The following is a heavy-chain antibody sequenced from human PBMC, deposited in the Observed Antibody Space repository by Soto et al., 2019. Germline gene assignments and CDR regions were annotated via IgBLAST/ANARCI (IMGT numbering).Heavy chain of an antibody. CDR2: IGGSGGDT. Sequence: GGSLRLSCAASGFPFSSYAMSWVRQAPGKGLEWVSGIGGSGGDTFYADSVKGRFIVSRDNGENTLYLQLNSLRVDDSAIYYCARRTWRGRADYWGQGILVTVSS. CDR1: GFPFSSYA. V-gene: IGHV3-23*01. J-gene: IGHJ4*02. D-gene: IGHD3-3*01. CDR3: ARRTWRGRADY.